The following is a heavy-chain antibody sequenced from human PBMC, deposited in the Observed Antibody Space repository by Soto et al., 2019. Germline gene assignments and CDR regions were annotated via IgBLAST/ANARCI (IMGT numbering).Heavy chain of an antibody. V-gene: IGHV4-30-2*01. J-gene: IGHJ5*02. CDR2: NYHSGST. CDR3: ARWRMHAPRFDP. Sequence: QLQLQESGSGLVKPSQTLSLTCAVSGGSISSGGYSWSWIRQPPGKGLEWIGYNYHSGSTYYNPSLKSRVTISLDRSKNQFSLKMSSVTAADTSTYYCARWRMHAPRFDPWGQGTLVTVSS. CDR1: GGSISSGGYS. D-gene: IGHD2-2*01.